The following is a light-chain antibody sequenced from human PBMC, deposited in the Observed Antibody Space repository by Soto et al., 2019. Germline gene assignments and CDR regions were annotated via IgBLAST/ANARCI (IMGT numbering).Light chain of an antibody. CDR1: QSISSY. CDR3: QQSYSTLPT. Sequence: DIQMTQSPSSLSASVGDRVTITCRASQSISSYLNWYRQKPGKAPKLLIYAASSLQSGVPSRFSGSGSGTDFTLTISSLQPEDFATYYCQQSYSTLPTSGQGTKV. V-gene: IGKV1-39*01. CDR2: AAS. J-gene: IGKJ1*01.